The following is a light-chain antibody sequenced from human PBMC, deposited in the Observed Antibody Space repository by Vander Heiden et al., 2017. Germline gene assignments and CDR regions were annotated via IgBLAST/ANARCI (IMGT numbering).Light chain of an antibody. CDR2: DAS. Sequence: EFVLTQSQATLSLSPGERATLSCRASQSVSSYLAWYQQQPGQAPRLLIYDASNRATGIPARFSGSGSGTDFTLTISSLEPEDFAVYYCQQRSNWPPLTFGGGTKVEIK. CDR1: QSVSSY. CDR3: QQRSNWPPLT. V-gene: IGKV3-11*01. J-gene: IGKJ4*01.